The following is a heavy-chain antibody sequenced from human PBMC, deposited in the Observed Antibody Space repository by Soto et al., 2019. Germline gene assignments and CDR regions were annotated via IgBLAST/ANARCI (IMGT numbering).Heavy chain of an antibody. J-gene: IGHJ4*02. CDR1: GYTFTSYG. CDR3: ARGTVTYLDY. CDR2: INAGNGNT. V-gene: IGHV1-3*01. D-gene: IGHD4-17*01. Sequence: ASVKVSCKASGYTFTSYGISWVRQAPGQRLEWMGWINAGNGNTKYSQKFQGRVTITRDTSASTAYMELSSLRSEDTAVYYCARGTVTYLDYWGQGTLVTSPQ.